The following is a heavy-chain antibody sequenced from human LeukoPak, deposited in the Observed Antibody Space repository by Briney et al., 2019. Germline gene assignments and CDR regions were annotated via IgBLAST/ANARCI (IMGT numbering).Heavy chain of an antibody. CDR1: GFTFSSYS. Sequence: GGSLRLSCAASGFTFSSYSMNWVRQAPGKGLEWVSSISSSSSYIYYADSVKGRFTISRDNAKNSLYLQMNSLRAEDTAVYYCARSDTSNYYYCMDVWGKGTTVTVSS. CDR3: ARSDTSNYYYCMDV. D-gene: IGHD5-18*01. V-gene: IGHV3-21*01. J-gene: IGHJ6*03. CDR2: ISSSSSYI.